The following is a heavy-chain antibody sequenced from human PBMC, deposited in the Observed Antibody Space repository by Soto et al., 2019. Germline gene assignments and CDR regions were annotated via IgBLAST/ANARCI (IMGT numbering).Heavy chain of an antibody. CDR3: AREVASTVTTAYGMDV. CDR1: GFTFSSYG. V-gene: IGHV3-33*01. J-gene: IGHJ6*02. Sequence: GGSLRLSWAASGFTFSSYGMHWVRQAPGKGLEWVAVIWYDGSNKYYADSVKGRFTISRDNSKNTLYLQMNSLRAEDTAVYYCAREVASTVTTAYGMDVWGRGTTVTVSS. CDR2: IWYDGSNK. D-gene: IGHD4-4*01.